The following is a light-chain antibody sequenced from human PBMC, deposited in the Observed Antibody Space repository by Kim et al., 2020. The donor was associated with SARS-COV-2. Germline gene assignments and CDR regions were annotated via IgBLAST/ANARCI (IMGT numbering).Light chain of an antibody. J-gene: IGKJ2*03. CDR1: QSMNAGY. V-gene: IGKV3-20*01. CDR2: ATS. Sequence: SPGERATHSCRASQSMNAGYLTWYQQEPGQASRLLVYATSIRATGIPDRFSGSESGTDFILTINRLEPEDCAFYYCHHLTSSPYYSFGRGTELEI. CDR3: HHLTSSPYYS.